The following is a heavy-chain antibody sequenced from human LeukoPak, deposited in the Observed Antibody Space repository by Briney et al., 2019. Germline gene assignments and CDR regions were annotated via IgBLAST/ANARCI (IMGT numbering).Heavy chain of an antibody. V-gene: IGHV3-23*01. D-gene: IGHD3-16*02. CDR1: GFTFSSYA. CDR2: ISGSGGST. Sequence: GRSLRLSCAASGFTFSSYAMSWVRQAPGKGLEWVSAISGSGGSTYYADSVKGRFTISRDNSKNTLYLQMNSLGAEDTAVYYCAKYFHDYVWGSYRPKTTLDYWGQGTLVTVSS. J-gene: IGHJ4*02. CDR3: AKYFHDYVWGSYRPKTTLDY.